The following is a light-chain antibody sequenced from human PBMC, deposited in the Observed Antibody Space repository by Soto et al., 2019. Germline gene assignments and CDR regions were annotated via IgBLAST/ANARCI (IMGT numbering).Light chain of an antibody. CDR3: QQYAESPIT. J-gene: IGKJ3*01. CDR1: QSVTNNY. CDR2: GAS. V-gene: IGKV3-20*01. Sequence: EIVLTQAPGTLSLSPGERATLSCRASQSVTNNYLAWYQQKPGQAPRLLIYGASSRATGIPDKFSGSGSGTDFTLTFSRLEPEDFAVYYCQQYAESPITFGPGAKVDI.